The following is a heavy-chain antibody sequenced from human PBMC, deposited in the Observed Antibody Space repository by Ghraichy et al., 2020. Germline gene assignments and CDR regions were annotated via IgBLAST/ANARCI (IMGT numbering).Heavy chain of an antibody. D-gene: IGHD2-2*01. Sequence: GGSLRLSCAASGFTFSSYWMHWVRQAPGKGLVWVSRINSDGSSTSYADSVKGRFTISRDNAKNTLYLQMNSLRAEDTAVYYCARERIIVVVPAAAHYYYYGMDVWGQGTTVTVSS. CDR3: ARERIIVVVPAAAHYYYYGMDV. J-gene: IGHJ6*02. V-gene: IGHV3-74*01. CDR1: GFTFSSYW. CDR2: INSDGSST.